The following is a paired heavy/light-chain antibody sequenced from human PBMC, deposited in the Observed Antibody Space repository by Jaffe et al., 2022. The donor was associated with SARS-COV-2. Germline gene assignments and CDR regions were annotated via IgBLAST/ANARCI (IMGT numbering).Heavy chain of an antibody. D-gene: IGHD3-3*01. CDR2: ITGSGGGT. CDR1: GFTFSSYA. J-gene: IGHJ5*01. Sequence: EVQLLESGGGLVQPGGSLRLSCAASGFTFSSYAMSWVRQAPGKGREWVSSITGSGGGTFYADSVKGRFTFSRDNSKNTLYLQMNSLRAEDTAVYYCAKNYDESRLSWFDSWGQGTLVTVSS. CDR3: AKNYDESRLSWFDS. V-gene: IGHV3-23*01.
Light chain of an antibody. V-gene: IGKV4-1*01. CDR3: QQYYSGPLT. CDR2: WAS. J-gene: IGKJ3*01. Sequence: DIVMTQSPDSLAVSLGERATINCKSNQSVLYSSNNKNYLAWYQQKPGQPPNLLIYWASTRESGVPDRFSGSGSGTDFTLTISSLQAEDVAVYYCQQYYSGPLTFGPGTKVDVK. CDR1: QSVLYSSNNKNY.